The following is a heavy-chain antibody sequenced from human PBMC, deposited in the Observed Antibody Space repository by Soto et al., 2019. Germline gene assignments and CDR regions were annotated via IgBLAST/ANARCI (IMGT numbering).Heavy chain of an antibody. D-gene: IGHD5-18*01. CDR3: ARYSYGSRGDYYYYGMDV. J-gene: IGHJ6*02. CDR1: GFTFSSYA. V-gene: IGHV3-30-3*01. Sequence: QVQLVESGGGVVQPGRSLRLSCAASGFTFSSYAMHWVRQAPGKGLEWVAVISYDGSNKYYADSVKGRFTISRDNSKNTLYLQMNSLRAEDTAVYYCARYSYGSRGDYYYYGMDVWCQGTTVTVSS. CDR2: ISYDGSNK.